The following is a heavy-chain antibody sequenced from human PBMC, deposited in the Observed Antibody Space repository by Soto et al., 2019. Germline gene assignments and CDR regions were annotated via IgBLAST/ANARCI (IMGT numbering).Heavy chain of an antibody. J-gene: IGHJ4*02. CDR3: ARLPYYYDSSGPSDRIDY. V-gene: IGHV4-39*01. Sequence: PSETLSLTCIVSGGSISSTNSYWGWIRQPPGKGLEWIGSINYSGSTYYNPSLKSRVTISVDTSKNQFSLKLSSVTAADTAVYYCARLPYYYDSSGPSDRIDYWGQGTLVTVSS. CDR1: GGSISSTNSY. CDR2: INYSGST. D-gene: IGHD3-22*01.